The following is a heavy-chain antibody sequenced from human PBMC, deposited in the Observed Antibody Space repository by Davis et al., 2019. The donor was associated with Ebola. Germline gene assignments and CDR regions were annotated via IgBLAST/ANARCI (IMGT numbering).Heavy chain of an antibody. CDR1: GFTFSSYA. CDR2: ISGSGGST. CDR3: AKDWELGSFDY. J-gene: IGHJ4*02. V-gene: IGHV3-23*01. D-gene: IGHD1-26*01. Sequence: GGSLRLSCAASGFTFSSYAMSWVRQAPGKGLEWVSAISGSGGSTYYSDSVKGRLTISRDNSKNTLYLQMNTLRAEDTAVYYCAKDWELGSFDYWGQGTLVTVSS.